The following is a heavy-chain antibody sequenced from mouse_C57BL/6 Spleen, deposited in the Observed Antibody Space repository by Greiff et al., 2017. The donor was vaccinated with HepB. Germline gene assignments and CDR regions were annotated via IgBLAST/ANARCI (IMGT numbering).Heavy chain of an antibody. J-gene: IGHJ3*01. CDR3: ANSYGYDEGAWFAY. Sequence: VKVVESGPGLVAPSQSLSITCTVSGFSLTSYGVSWVRQPPGKGLEWLGVIWGDGSTNYHSALISRLSISKDNSKSQVFLKLNSLQTDDTATYYCANSYGYDEGAWFAYWGQGTLVTVSA. CDR1: GFSLTSYG. CDR2: IWGDGST. V-gene: IGHV2-3*01. D-gene: IGHD2-2*01.